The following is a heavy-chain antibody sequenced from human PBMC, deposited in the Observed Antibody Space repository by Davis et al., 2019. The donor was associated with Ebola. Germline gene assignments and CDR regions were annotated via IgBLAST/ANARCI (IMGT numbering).Heavy chain of an antibody. CDR1: GGTFSSYA. CDR3: AREGLRADYYYYYYMDI. Sequence: SVNVSCKASGGTFSSYAISWVRQAPGQGLEWMGGIIPIFGTANYAQKFQGRVTITADESTSTAYMELSSLRSEDTAVYYCAREGLRADYYYYYYMDIWGKGTTVTVSS. J-gene: IGHJ6*03. CDR2: IIPIFGTA. V-gene: IGHV1-69*13. D-gene: IGHD1-26*01.